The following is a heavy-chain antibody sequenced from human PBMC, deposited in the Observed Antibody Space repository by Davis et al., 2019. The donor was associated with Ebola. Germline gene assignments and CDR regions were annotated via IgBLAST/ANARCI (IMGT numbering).Heavy chain of an antibody. Sequence: ASVQVSCKASGYIFNRYPVHWVRQAPGQGLEWMGFINAANGDTGYSQKFRDRVTITRDTSASTAYMEMSSLRSEDTAVYYCVRKDYYGAGIYYFDYWGQGTLVTVSS. CDR3: VRKDYYGAGIYYFDY. CDR1: GYIFNRYP. D-gene: IGHD3-10*01. CDR2: INAANGDT. V-gene: IGHV1-3*01. J-gene: IGHJ4*02.